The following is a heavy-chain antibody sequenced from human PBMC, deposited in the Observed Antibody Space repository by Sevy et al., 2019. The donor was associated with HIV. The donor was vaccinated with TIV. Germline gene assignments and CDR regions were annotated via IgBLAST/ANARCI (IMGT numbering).Heavy chain of an antibody. CDR2: IRGDGSDK. Sequence: GGSLRLSCAASGFSFSTNWMNWVRQAPGKGLEWLANIRGDGSDKYYVDSVEGRFTISRDNAKNLLFLQMNSLRVEDTAVYYCAHETFGRFESWGQGTLVTVSS. J-gene: IGHJ4*02. CDR1: GFSFSTNW. D-gene: IGHD3-16*01. CDR3: AHETFGRFES. V-gene: IGHV3-7*01.